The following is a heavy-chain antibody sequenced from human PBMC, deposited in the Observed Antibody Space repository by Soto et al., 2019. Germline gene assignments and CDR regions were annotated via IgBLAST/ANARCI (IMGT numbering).Heavy chain of an antibody. CDR3: AKRTLSIPVAGHWYFDL. J-gene: IGHJ2*01. CDR2: ISGSGGST. CDR1: GFTFSSYA. D-gene: IGHD6-19*01. V-gene: IGHV3-23*01. Sequence: WGSLRLSCAASGFTFSSYAMSWVRQAPGKGLEWVSAISGSGGSTYYADSVKGRFTISRDNSKNTLYLQMNSLRAEDTAVYYCAKRTLSIPVAGHWYFDLWGRGTLVTVSS.